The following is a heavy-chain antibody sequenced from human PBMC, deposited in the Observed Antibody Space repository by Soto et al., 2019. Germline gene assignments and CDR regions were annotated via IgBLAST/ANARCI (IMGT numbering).Heavy chain of an antibody. CDR2: IIPIFGTA. Sequence: QVQLVQSGAEVKKPGSSVKVSCKASGGTFSSYAISWVRQAPGQGLEWMGGIIPIFGTANYAQKFQGRVTITADEYTSTAYMELSSMRSEDTAVYYCARDRYYGSGGTMFDPWGQGTLVTVSS. D-gene: IGHD3-10*01. J-gene: IGHJ5*02. CDR3: ARDRYYGSGGTMFDP. V-gene: IGHV1-69*01. CDR1: GGTFSSYA.